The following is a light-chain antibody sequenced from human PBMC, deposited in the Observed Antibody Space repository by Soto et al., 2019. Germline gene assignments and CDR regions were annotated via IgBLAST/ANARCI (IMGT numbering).Light chain of an antibody. CDR2: AAS. J-gene: IGKJ2*01. V-gene: IGKV3-20*01. CDR3: HHYDSSPPYT. CDR1: RSFASSY. Sequence: EIVLTQSPGTLSLSPGERATLSCRASRSFASSYLAWYQHKPGQAPRLLIYAASSRATGIPDRFIGSGSGTDFTLTISRLEPDDSAVYYCHHYDSSPPYTFGQGTKVDIK.